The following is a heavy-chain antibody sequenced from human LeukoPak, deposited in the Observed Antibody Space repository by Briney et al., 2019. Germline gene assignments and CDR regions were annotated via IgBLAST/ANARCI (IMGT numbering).Heavy chain of an antibody. Sequence: AXXWXRXXXXXXXXXGSAISGSGGSTYYADSVKGRFTISRDNSKNTLYLQMNSLRAEDTAVYYCAKIEWELKGCFDYWGQGTLVTVSS. V-gene: IGHV3-23*01. D-gene: IGHD1-26*01. CDR3: AKIEWELKGCFDY. J-gene: IGHJ4*02. CDR1: A. CDR2: ISGSGGST.